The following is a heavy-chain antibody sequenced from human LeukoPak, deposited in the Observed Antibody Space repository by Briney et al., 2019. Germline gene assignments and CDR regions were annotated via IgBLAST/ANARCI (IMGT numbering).Heavy chain of an antibody. CDR3: ARELREHGVFDI. CDR1: GFTFSSNY. CDR2: IYSDGST. V-gene: IGHV3-53*01. D-gene: IGHD1-26*01. Sequence: GGSLRLSCAASGFTFSSNYMSWVRQAPGKGLGWVSEIYSDGSTYYAASVKGRFSISRDNSKNTVYLQMNSLRAEDTAVYYCARELREHGVFDIWGQGTMVTVSS. J-gene: IGHJ3*02.